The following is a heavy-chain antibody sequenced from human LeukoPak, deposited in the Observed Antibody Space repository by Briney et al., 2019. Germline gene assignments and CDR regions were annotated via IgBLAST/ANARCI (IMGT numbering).Heavy chain of an antibody. CDR3: ARDRSDFWSGCCESWFDP. CDR1: GGSVSSGIYY. J-gene: IGHJ5*02. CDR2: IYYSGST. V-gene: IGHV4-61*01. D-gene: IGHD3-3*01. Sequence: SETLSLTCTVSGGSVSSGIYYWSWIRQPPGKGLEWIGYIYYSGSTNYNPSLKSRVTISVDTSKNQFSLKLSSVTAADTAVYYCARDRSDFWSGCCESWFDPWGQGTLVTVSS.